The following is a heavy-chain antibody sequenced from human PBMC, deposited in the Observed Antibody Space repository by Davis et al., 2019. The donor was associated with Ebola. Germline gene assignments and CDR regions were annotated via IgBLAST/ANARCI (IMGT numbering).Heavy chain of an antibody. D-gene: IGHD3-3*01. J-gene: IGHJ4*02. Sequence: AASVKVSCKTSGGTFSNYGFSWVRQAPGQGLEWMGGIIPIFDTANYAQKFQGRVTITGDTSASTAYMELSSLKSEDTAVYYCAREHDSWIGYSFDYWGQGTQVTVSS. CDR3: AREHDSWIGYSFDY. CDR1: GGTFSNYG. V-gene: IGHV1-69*06. CDR2: IIPIFDTA.